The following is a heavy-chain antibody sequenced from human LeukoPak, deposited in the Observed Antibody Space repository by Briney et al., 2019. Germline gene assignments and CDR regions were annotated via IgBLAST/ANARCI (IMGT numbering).Heavy chain of an antibody. Sequence: SVKVSCKASGGTFSSYGISWVRQAPGQGLEWMGGIIPIFGTANYGQKFQGRVTINADESTSTAYMELSSLRSEDTAVYYCARKYCSSTRCKRLVYYGMDVWGQGTTVTVPS. J-gene: IGHJ6*02. D-gene: IGHD2-2*01. CDR1: GGTFSSYG. CDR3: ARKYCSSTRCKRLVYYGMDV. CDR2: IIPIFGTA. V-gene: IGHV1-69*13.